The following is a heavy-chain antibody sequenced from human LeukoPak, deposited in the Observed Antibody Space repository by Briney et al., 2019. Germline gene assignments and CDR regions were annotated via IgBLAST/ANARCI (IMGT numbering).Heavy chain of an antibody. J-gene: IGHJ4*02. D-gene: IGHD6-25*01. CDR2: ISSSGSTI. Sequence: GGSLRLSCAASGFTFSDYYMSWIRQAPGKGLEWVSYISSSGSTIYYADSVKGRFTISRDNAKNSLYLQMHSLRAEDSALYYCSKARGGGRDLFDYWGQGTLVTVSS. CDR3: SKARGGGRDLFDY. CDR1: GFTFSDYY. V-gene: IGHV3-11*01.